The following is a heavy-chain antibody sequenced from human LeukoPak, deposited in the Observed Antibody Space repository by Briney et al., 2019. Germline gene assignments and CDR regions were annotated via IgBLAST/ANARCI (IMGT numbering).Heavy chain of an antibody. CDR1: GFTFSNYA. CDR2: ISSSGGTT. V-gene: IGHV3-23*01. D-gene: IGHD3-10*02. CDR3: AKSGAYVIDY. J-gene: IGHJ4*02. Sequence: GGSLRLSCAASGFTFSNYAMSWVRQAPGKGLEWVSFISSSGGTTYYADSVKGRFTISRDNSKNTLYLQMNSLKVEDTTIYYCAKSGAYVIDYWGQGTLVTVSS.